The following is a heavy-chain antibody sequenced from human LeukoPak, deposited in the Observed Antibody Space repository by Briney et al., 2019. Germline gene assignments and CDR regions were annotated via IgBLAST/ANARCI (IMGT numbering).Heavy chain of an antibody. CDR1: GFTFSSYA. CDR2: ISYDGSNK. D-gene: IGHD1-26*01. Sequence: GRSLRLSCAASGFTFSSYAMHWVRQAPGKGLEWVAVISYDGSNKYYADSVKGRFTISRDNSKNTLYLQMNSLRAEDTAVYYCARVRTAVLLGATYFDCWGQGTLVTVSS. CDR3: ARVRTAVLLGATYFDC. V-gene: IGHV3-30-3*01. J-gene: IGHJ4*02.